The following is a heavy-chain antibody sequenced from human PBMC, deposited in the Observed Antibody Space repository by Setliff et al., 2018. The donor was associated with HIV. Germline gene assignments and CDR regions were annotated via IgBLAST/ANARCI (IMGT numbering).Heavy chain of an antibody. Sequence: PGGSLRLSCAASGFTLSDFYLSWVRQAPGKGLEWISYISGGDTIEYAESVRGRFTISRDNPKKSLFLQMNGLRVDDTAIYYCARHGRFGRRFFDSWGQGTQVTVSS. D-gene: IGHD3-10*01. J-gene: IGHJ4*02. V-gene: IGHV3-11*01. CDR2: ISGGDTI. CDR1: GFTLSDFY. CDR3: ARHGRFGRRFFDS.